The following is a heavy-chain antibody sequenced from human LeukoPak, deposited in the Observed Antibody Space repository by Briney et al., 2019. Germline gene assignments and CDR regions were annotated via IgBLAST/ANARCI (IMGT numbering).Heavy chain of an antibody. CDR3: ARFVGACSGGSCYSDY. CDR2: IYPGDSDT. V-gene: IGHV5-51*01. D-gene: IGHD2-15*01. J-gene: IGHJ4*02. Sequence: GESLKISSKGSGYSFTSYWIGWVRQMPGKGLGWMGIIYPGDSDTRYSPSFQGQVTISADKSISTAYLQWNSLKASDTAMYYCARFVGACSGGSCYSDYWGQGTLVTVSS. CDR1: GYSFTSYW.